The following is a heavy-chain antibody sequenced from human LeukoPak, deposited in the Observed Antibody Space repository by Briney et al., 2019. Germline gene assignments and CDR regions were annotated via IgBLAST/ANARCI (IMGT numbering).Heavy chain of an antibody. CDR3: ARDPPKQWLVRSFDY. D-gene: IGHD6-19*01. J-gene: IGHJ4*02. V-gene: IGHV1-69*05. Sequence: SVKVSCTASGGTFSSYAISWVRQSPGQGLGWMGRIIPIFGTANYAQKFQGRVTITTDESASTAYMELSSLRSEDTAVYYCARDPPKQWLVRSFDYWGQGTLVTVSS. CDR2: IIPIFGTA. CDR1: GGTFSSYA.